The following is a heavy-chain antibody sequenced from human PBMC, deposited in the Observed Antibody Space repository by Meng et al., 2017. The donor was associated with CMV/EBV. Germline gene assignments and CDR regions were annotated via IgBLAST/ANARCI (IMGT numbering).Heavy chain of an antibody. D-gene: IGHD6-13*01. CDR3: ARRDSSWYDAFDI. V-gene: IGHV2-26*01. Sequence: SGPTLVKPTETLTLTCTVSGFSLSNARMGVSWIRQLPGKALEWLAHIFSNDEKSYSTSLKSRLTISKDTSKSQVVLTMTNMDPVDTATYYCARRDSSWYDAFDIWGQGTMVTVSS. J-gene: IGHJ3*02. CDR2: IFSNDEK. CDR1: GFSLSNARMG.